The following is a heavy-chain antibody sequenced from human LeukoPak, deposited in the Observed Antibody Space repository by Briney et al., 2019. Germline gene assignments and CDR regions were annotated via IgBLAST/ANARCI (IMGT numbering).Heavy chain of an antibody. V-gene: IGHV1-18*01. CDR3: ARDSLYYYDSSDYCFQYYYYYGMDV. D-gene: IGHD3-22*01. CDR2: ISTYNGNT. J-gene: IGHJ6*02. CDR1: GYTFTTYG. Sequence: ASVKVSCRSSGYTFTTYGITWVRQAPGQGLEWMGWISTYNGNTNYAQKLQGRVTMTTDTSTSTGYMELRSLRSDDTAVYYCARDSLYYYDSSDYCFQYYYYYGMDVWGQGTTVTVSS.